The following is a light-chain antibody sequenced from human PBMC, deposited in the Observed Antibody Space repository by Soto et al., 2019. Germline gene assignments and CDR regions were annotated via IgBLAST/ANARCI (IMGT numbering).Light chain of an antibody. V-gene: IGLV2-14*01. CDR3: SLYTGSSYV. CDR1: SSDIGRYDF. J-gene: IGLJ1*01. CDR2: EVT. Sequence: QSVLTQPASVSGSPGQSITISCTGTSSDIGRYDFVSWYQQHPGKAPKLLIYEVTNRPSGVSNRFSGSKSGNTASLTISELQAEDEADYYCSLYTGSSYVFGTGTKVTVL.